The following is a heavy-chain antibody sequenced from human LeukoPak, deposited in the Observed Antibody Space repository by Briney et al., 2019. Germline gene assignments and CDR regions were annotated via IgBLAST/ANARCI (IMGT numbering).Heavy chain of an antibody. Sequence: PGGSLRLSCAASGFTFSDYFMTWIRQAPGKGLEWVSYISSSSSNTNYADSVKGRFTISRDNAKNSLSLQMNSLRAEDTAVYYCAKDLDVDTAMVVFDYWGQGTLVTVSS. D-gene: IGHD5-18*01. V-gene: IGHV3-11*06. CDR3: AKDLDVDTAMVVFDY. CDR2: ISSSSSNT. CDR1: GFTFSDYF. J-gene: IGHJ4*02.